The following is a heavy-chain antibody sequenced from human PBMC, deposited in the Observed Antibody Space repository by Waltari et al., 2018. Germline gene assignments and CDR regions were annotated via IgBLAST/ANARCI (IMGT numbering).Heavy chain of an antibody. D-gene: IGHD4-17*01. CDR3: GRIAFGDDGGYFQY. Sequence: QLQLQESGPGLVRPSENLSPTCTVSGGPITTNYNWAWIRQPPGKGLEWMGNMQYRGSTFYNPSLMSRVTISLDTSKNQFSLTLTSVDAADTAVYFCGRIAFGDDGGYFQYWGQGTLVTVSS. CDR2: MQYRGST. CDR1: GGPITTNYN. V-gene: IGHV4-39*01. J-gene: IGHJ1*01.